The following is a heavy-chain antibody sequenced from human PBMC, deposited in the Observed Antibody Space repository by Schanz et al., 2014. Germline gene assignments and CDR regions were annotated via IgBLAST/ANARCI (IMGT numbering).Heavy chain of an antibody. Sequence: VQLVESGGGLVQPGGSLRLSCVASGFTLSSYGMHWVRQAPGKGLEWVAFINSDGTKRFYADSVKSRFTISRDNSRNTLYLQMNSLRAEDTAVYYCARDGYSVVVISPTESFDIWGQGTMVTVSP. V-gene: IGHV3-33*08. CDR2: INSDGTKR. D-gene: IGHD2-21*01. J-gene: IGHJ3*02. CDR3: ARDGYSVVVISPTESFDI. CDR1: GFTLSSYG.